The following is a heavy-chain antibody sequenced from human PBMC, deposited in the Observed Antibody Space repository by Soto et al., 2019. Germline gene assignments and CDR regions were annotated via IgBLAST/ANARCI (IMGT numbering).Heavy chain of an antibody. D-gene: IGHD2-21*02. Sequence: QVQLVQSGAEVKKPGASVKVSCKASGYTFTGYYMHWVRQAPGQGLEWMGWINPNSGGTNYAQKVQGWVALARDTSISTACMELGRLRSDDTAVYYCARAPGGVVTAMYYFDYWGQGTLVTVSS. CDR2: INPNSGGT. J-gene: IGHJ4*02. CDR1: GYTFTGYY. CDR3: ARAPGGVVTAMYYFDY. V-gene: IGHV1-2*04.